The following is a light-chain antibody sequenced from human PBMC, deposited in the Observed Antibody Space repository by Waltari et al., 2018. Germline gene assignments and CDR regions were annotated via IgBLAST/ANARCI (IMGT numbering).Light chain of an antibody. CDR1: QRVLYSSKNQNS. CDR2: WAS. CDR3: QQYYSTPWT. Sequence: DIVMTQSPDSLAVSLGERATINCKSRQRVLYSSKNQNSLGWYQQKPGQPPKLLIYWASTRESGVPDRFSGSGSVTDFTLTISSLQAEDVAVYYCQQYYSTPWTFGQGTKVEIK. J-gene: IGKJ1*01. V-gene: IGKV4-1*01.